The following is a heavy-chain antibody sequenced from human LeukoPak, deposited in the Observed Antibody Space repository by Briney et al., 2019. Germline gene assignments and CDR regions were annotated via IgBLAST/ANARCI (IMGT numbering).Heavy chain of an antibody. D-gene: IGHD2-2*01. V-gene: IGHV3-23*01. J-gene: IGHJ4*02. CDR1: GFTFSNYA. Sequence: PGGSLRLSCEASGFTFSNYATSWVRQAPGKGLEWVSSIRASGGSTYYADSVKGRFTISRDNSKNTLFLQMNSLRAEDMAVYYCAKDQGIVVVGWGQGTLVTVSS. CDR3: AKDQGIVVVG. CDR2: IRASGGST.